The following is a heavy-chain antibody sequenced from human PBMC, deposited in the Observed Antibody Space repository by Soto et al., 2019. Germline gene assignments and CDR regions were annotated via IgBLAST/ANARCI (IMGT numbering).Heavy chain of an antibody. V-gene: IGHV3-30-3*01. CDR2: ISYDGSNK. CDR3: ARVKWELLPAFDI. Sequence: QVQLVESGGGVVQPGRSLRLSCAASGFTFSSYAMHWVRQAPSKGLEWVAVISYDGSNKYYADSVKGRFTISRDNSKNTLYLQMNSLRAEDTAVYYCARVKWELLPAFDIWGQGTMVTVSS. J-gene: IGHJ3*02. CDR1: GFTFSSYA. D-gene: IGHD1-26*01.